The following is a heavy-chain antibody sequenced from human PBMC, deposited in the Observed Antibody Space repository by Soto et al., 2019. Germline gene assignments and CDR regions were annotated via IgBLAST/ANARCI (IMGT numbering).Heavy chain of an antibody. J-gene: IGHJ4*02. CDR3: VTGDHLVR. V-gene: IGHV1-2*02. CDR2: INPKTGVT. D-gene: IGHD6-6*01. CDR1: GYTFTGYY. Sequence: QMQLVQSGAEARKPGASVKVSCKTSGYTFTGYYLNWVRQAPGRGLEWVGWINPKTGVTNNAQKFQGRVTMTTDTSISTGYMELSGLKSDDTAVYYCVTGDHLVRWGQGTRVTVSS.